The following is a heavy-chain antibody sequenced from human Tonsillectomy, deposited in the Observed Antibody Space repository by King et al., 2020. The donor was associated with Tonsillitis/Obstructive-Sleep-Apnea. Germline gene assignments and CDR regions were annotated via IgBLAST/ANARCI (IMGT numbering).Heavy chain of an antibody. V-gene: IGHV3-7*01. CDR3: ARSYYDSSGYPLFDH. CDR1: GFTFSSYW. J-gene: IGHJ4*02. Sequence: VQLVESGGGLVQPGGSLRLSCPASGFTFSSYWMSWVRQAPGKGLEWVANIKQDGSEKYYVDSVKGRFTISRDNAKNSLYLQMNSLRAEDTAVYYCARSYYDSSGYPLFDHWGQGALVTVSS. CDR2: IKQDGSEK. D-gene: IGHD3-22*01.